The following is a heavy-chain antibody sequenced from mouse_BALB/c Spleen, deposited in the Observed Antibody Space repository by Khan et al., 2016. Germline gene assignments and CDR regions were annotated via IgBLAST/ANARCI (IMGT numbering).Heavy chain of an antibody. CDR1: GFIFSSYT. CDR2: ISSGGNYT. Sequence: EVELVESGGGLVKPGGSLKLSCAASGFIFSSYTMSWVRQTPEKRLEWVATISSGGNYTYYPDSVKGRFTISRDNAKNTLYLQMSSLKSEDTAMYYCTRERGDGYYFAMDYWGQGTSVTVSS. D-gene: IGHD2-3*01. J-gene: IGHJ4*01. CDR3: TRERGDGYYFAMDY. V-gene: IGHV5-6-4*01.